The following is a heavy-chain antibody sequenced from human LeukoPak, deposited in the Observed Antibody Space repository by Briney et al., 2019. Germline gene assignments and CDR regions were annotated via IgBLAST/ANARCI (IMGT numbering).Heavy chain of an antibody. Sequence: SVKVSCKASGGTFSSYAISWVRQAPGQGLEWMGGIIPIFGTANYAQKFQGRVTITADKSTRTAYMELSSLRSEDTVVYFWARAVYDILTHYYYYGMDVWGKGTTVTVSS. CDR2: IIPIFGTA. J-gene: IGHJ6*04. V-gene: IGHV1-69*06. CDR1: GGTFSSYA. CDR3: ARAVYDILTHYYYYGMDV. D-gene: IGHD3-9*01.